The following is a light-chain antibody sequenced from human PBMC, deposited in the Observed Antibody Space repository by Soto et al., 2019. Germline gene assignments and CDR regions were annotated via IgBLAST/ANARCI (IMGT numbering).Light chain of an antibody. CDR2: AAS. CDR3: QQYYSDPLLA. Sequence: AIRMTQSPSSFSASTGDRVTITCRASQGISSYLAWYQQKPGKAPKLLIYAASTFQSGVPSRFSGSGSGTDFDLTISCLQSEDFATYYCQQYYSDPLLAFVGVTKLEIK. J-gene: IGKJ4*01. CDR1: QGISSY. V-gene: IGKV1-8*01.